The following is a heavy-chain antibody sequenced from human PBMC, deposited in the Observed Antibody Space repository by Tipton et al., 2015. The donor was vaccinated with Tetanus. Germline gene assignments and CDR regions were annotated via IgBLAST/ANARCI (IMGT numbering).Heavy chain of an antibody. V-gene: IGHV1-2*02. CDR2: IDPNSGGT. CDR1: GYTFTGYY. Sequence: QLVQSGAEVKKPGASVKVSCKASGYTFTGYYIYWVRQAPGQGLEWVGWIDPNSGGTIYAQNFQGRVTMTRDTSISTVYMELSRLRSDDTAVYYCARDRGDYIYYGMDVWGPGTTVTVS. D-gene: IGHD3-22*01. J-gene: IGHJ6*02. CDR3: ARDRGDYIYYGMDV.